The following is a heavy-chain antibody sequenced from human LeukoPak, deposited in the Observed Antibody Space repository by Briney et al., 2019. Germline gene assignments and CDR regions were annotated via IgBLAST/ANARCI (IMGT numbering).Heavy chain of an antibody. CDR3: ARAITITMTYYMDV. CDR2: SIPIFGTA. D-gene: IGHD3-3*01. Sequence: GASVKVSCKASVGTFSSYAISCVRQARGEGLEGMGGSIPIFGTANYAQKFQGRVTITADESTSKAYMELSSLRSEDTAVYYCARAITITMTYYMDVWGKGTTVTVSS. V-gene: IGHV1-69*13. J-gene: IGHJ6*03. CDR1: VGTFSSYA.